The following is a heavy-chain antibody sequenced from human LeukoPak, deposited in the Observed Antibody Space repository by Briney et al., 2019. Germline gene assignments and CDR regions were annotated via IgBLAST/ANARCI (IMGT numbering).Heavy chain of an antibody. CDR2: IKSKTDDETT. V-gene: IGHV3-15*01. Sequence: GGSLRLSCAASGFTFSNAWMNWVRQAPGKGLEWVGRIKSKTDDETTDYVAPVKGRFTVSRDDSRDTLYLQMNSLKSENTAVYYCAAGTGTSDFDYWGRGTLVTVSS. CDR1: GFTFSNAW. CDR3: AAGTGTSDFDY. D-gene: IGHD1-7*01. J-gene: IGHJ4*02.